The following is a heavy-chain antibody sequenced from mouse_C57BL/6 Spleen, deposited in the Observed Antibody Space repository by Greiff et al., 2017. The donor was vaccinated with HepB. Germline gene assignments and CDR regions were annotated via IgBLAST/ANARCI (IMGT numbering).Heavy chain of an antibody. Sequence: LVESGAELVKPGASVKISCKASGYAFSSYWMNWVKQRPGKGLEWIGQIYPGDGDTNYNGKFKGKATLTADKSSSTAYMQLSSLTSEDSAVYFCARYGLPGYFDYWGQGTTLTVSS. J-gene: IGHJ2*01. CDR2: IYPGDGDT. D-gene: IGHD2-4*01. V-gene: IGHV1-80*01. CDR3: ARYGLPGYFDY. CDR1: GYAFSSYW.